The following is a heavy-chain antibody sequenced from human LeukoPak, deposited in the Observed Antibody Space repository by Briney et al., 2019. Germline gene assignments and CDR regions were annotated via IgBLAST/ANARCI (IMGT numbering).Heavy chain of an antibody. CDR2: ISYDGSNK. CDR3: ARARDWFDP. J-gene: IGHJ5*02. V-gene: IGHV3-30*03. CDR1: GFTFSSFG. Sequence: GGSLRLSCAASGFTFSSFGMHWVRQAPGKGLEWVAVISYDGSNKHYADSVKGRFTISRDNSKNTLYLQMNSLRAEDTAVYYCARARDWFDPWGQGTLVTVSS.